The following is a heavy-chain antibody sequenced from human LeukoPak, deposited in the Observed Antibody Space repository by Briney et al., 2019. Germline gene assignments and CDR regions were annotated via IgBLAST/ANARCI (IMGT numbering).Heavy chain of an antibody. CDR2: ISYDGSNK. J-gene: IGHJ4*02. CDR3: AKDVGSYSSGWYPGYFDY. V-gene: IGHV3-30-3*01. D-gene: IGHD6-19*01. Sequence: GGSLRLSCAASGFTFSSYAMHWVRQAPGKGLEWVAVISYDGSNKYYADSVKGRFTISRDNSKNTLYLQMNSLRAEDTAVYYCAKDVGSYSSGWYPGYFDYWGQGTLVTVSS. CDR1: GFTFSSYA.